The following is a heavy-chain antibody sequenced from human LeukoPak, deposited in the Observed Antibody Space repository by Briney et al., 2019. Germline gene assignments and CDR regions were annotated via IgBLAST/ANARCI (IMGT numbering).Heavy chain of an antibody. Sequence: PSQTLSLTCAVSGDSISSSDYSWSWIRQPPGKGLEWIGYIYHSGSTYYSPSLRSRVTISVGRSRNQFSLKLSSVTAADTAVYYCARGWGTYYYDSRGYHTYYFDYWGQGTLVTVSS. V-gene: IGHV4-30-2*01. CDR1: GDSISSSDYS. CDR2: IYHSGST. CDR3: ARGWGTYYYDSRGYHTYYFDY. J-gene: IGHJ4*02. D-gene: IGHD3-22*01.